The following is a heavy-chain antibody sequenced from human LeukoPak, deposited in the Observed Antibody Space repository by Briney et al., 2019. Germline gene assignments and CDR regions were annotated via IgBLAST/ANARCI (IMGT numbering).Heavy chain of an antibody. CDR1: GGSISSYY. J-gene: IGHJ3*02. D-gene: IGHD6-19*01. CDR3: ATSSSGWYLDAFDI. V-gene: IGHV4-59*08. Sequence: SETLSLTCTVSGGSISSYYWSWIRQPPGKGLEWIGYIYYSGSTNYNPSLKSRVTISVDTSKNQFSLELSSVTAADTAVYYCATSSSGWYLDAFDIWGQGTMVTVSS. CDR2: IYYSGST.